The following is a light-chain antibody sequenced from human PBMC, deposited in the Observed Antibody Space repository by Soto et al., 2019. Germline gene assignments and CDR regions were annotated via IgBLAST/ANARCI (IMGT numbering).Light chain of an antibody. J-gene: IGLJ1*01. Sequence: QSALTQPASVSGSPGQSITISCTGTSSDVGGYNYVSWYQQHPGKAPKLMIYDVSNRPSGVSNRFSGSKSGNTASLTISRLQEEDEADYYCSSYTSSSTRVFGTGTKVTVL. CDR2: DVS. CDR3: SSYTSSSTRV. CDR1: SSDVGGYNY. V-gene: IGLV2-14*01.